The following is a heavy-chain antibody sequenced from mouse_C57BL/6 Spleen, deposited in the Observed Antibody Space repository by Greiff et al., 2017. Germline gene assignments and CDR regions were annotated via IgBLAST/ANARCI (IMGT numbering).Heavy chain of an antibody. CDR3: TIGSSHWYFDV. CDR2: IDPEDGDT. J-gene: IGHJ1*03. Sequence: EVQLQQSGAELVRPGASVKLSCTASGFNIKDYYMHWVQQRPEQGLEWIGRIDPEDGDTEYAPKFPGKATMTADTNCNAAYLQLSSLTSEDTAVYYCTIGSSHWYFDVWGTGTTVTVSS. D-gene: IGHD1-1*01. CDR1: GFNIKDYY. V-gene: IGHV14-1*01.